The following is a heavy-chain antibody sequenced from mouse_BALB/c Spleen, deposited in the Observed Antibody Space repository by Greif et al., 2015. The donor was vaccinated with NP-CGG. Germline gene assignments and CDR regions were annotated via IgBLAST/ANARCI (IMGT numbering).Heavy chain of an antibody. CDR3: APMITTGYWYFDV. J-gene: IGHJ1*01. CDR2: IDPANGNT. V-gene: IGHV14-3*02. Sequence: EVQLVESGAELVKPGASVKLSCTASGFNIKDTYMHWVKQRPEQGLEWIGRIDPANGNTKYDPKFQGKATITADTSSNTAYLQLSSLTSEDTAVYYCAPMITTGYWYFDVWGAGTTVTVSS. CDR1: GFNIKDTY. D-gene: IGHD2-4*01.